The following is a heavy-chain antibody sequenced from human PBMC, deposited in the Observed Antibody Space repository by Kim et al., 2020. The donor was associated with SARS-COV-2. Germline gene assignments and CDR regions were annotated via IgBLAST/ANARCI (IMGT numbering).Heavy chain of an antibody. Sequence: CTPPFYSRVTISVDTSKNQFSLKLSSVTAADTAVYYCAREIQLWSNWFDPWGQGTLVTVSS. V-gene: IGHV4-31*02. D-gene: IGHD5-18*01. J-gene: IGHJ5*02. CDR3: AREIQLWSNWFDP.